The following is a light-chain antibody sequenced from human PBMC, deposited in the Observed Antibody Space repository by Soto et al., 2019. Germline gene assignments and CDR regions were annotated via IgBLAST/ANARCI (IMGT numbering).Light chain of an antibody. CDR1: NIGSRS. V-gene: IGLV3-21*01. Sequence: SYELTQPPSVSVAPGKTARITCGGNNIGSRSVHWYQQKPGQAPVLVIYYDSDRPSGIPERLSGSKSGNTATLTISRVEAGDEADYYCQVWESSRDQGVFGGGTKLTVL. J-gene: IGLJ2*01. CDR3: QVWESSRDQGV. CDR2: YDS.